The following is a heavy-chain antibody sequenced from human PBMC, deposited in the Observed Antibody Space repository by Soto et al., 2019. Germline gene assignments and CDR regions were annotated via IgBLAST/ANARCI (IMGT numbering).Heavy chain of an antibody. CDR2: INTKTGGT. CDR3: ARVGPTGWFDP. V-gene: IGHV1-2*02. J-gene: IGHJ5*02. Sequence: QVHLVQSGAEVKKPGASVKVSCKASGYSFTDYYMHWVRQAPGQGLEWMGWINTKTGGTNYAQRVQGGVTMPGDTSINTAYMELSRLRSDDTAVYYCARVGPTGWFDPWGQGTVVTVSS. CDR1: GYSFTDYY.